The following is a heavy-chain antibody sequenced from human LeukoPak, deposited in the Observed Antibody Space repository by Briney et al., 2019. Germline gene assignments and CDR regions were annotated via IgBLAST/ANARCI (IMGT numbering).Heavy chain of an antibody. CDR1: EFTFTNYA. D-gene: IGHD1-20*01. Sequence: PGGSLRLSCAASEFTFTNYAMHWVRQAPGRGLEWVAVISYDGSNKYYADSVKGRFTISRDNSKNTLYLQMNSLRAEDTAVYYCAKVAYNWISYGPFDYWGQGTLVTVSS. V-gene: IGHV3-30*04. CDR3: AKVAYNWISYGPFDY. CDR2: ISYDGSNK. J-gene: IGHJ4*02.